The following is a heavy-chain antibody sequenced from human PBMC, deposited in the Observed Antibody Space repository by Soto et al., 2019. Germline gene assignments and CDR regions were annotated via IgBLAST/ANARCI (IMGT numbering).Heavy chain of an antibody. Sequence: ASVKVSCKVSGYTLTELSMHWVRQAPGKGLEWMGGFDPEDGETIYAQKFQGRVTMTEDTSTDTAYMELSSLRSEDTAVYYCATAYYDFWSGPKTPKDNWFDPWGQGTLVTVSS. D-gene: IGHD3-3*01. CDR2: FDPEDGET. CDR3: ATAYYDFWSGPKTPKDNWFDP. J-gene: IGHJ5*02. CDR1: GYTLTELS. V-gene: IGHV1-24*01.